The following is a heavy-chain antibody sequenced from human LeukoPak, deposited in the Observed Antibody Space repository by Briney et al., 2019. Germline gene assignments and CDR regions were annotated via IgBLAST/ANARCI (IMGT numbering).Heavy chain of an antibody. CDR1: GFTLSSYA. V-gene: IGHV4-34*01. Sequence: NPGGSLRLSCAASGFTLSSYAMSWIRQPPGKGLEWIGEINHSGSTNYNPSLKSRVTISVDTSKNQFSLKLSSVTAADTAVYYCARGQGAVTARWDLDYWGQGTLVTVSS. CDR3: ARGQGAVTARWDLDY. D-gene: IGHD2-21*02. CDR2: INHSGST. J-gene: IGHJ4*02.